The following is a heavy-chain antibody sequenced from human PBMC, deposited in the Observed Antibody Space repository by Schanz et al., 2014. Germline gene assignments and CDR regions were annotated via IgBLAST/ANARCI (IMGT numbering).Heavy chain of an antibody. CDR3: ARDKGGYYPFDY. J-gene: IGHJ4*02. D-gene: IGHD3-3*01. CDR1: GFTFSSYS. Sequence: EVQLVESGGGLVKPGGSLRLSCAASGFTFSSYSLAWVRQAPGKGLEWVSFISTGRYLYYADSVKGRFTISRDNTKNSLFLQMNSLTAEDTAVYYCARDKGGYYPFDYWGQGTLVTVSS. V-gene: IGHV3-21*02. CDR2: ISTGRYL.